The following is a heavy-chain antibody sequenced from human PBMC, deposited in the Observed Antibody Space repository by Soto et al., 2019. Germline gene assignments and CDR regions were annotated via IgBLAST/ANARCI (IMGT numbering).Heavy chain of an antibody. J-gene: IGHJ2*01. V-gene: IGHV1-69*01. D-gene: IGHD5-12*01. CDR3: ARGVVSGFEHWYFDL. CDR2: FTPKFGTA. CDR1: GVSFTNHG. Sequence: QVQLVQSGAEVKKPGSSVKVSCMASGVSFTNHGISWLRQAPGQGLEWIGGFTPKFGTANYAPKFQGRVSITADASRTTASVTLSSLRPEDTAVYFCARGVVSGFEHWYFDLWGRGTLITVSS.